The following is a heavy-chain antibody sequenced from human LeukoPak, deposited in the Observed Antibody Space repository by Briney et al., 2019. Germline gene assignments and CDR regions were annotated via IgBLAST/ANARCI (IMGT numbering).Heavy chain of an antibody. CDR3: ARDRYDYVWGSYRYTFDY. J-gene: IGHJ4*02. Sequence: GGSLRLSCAASGFTFSSYSMNWVRQAPGKGLEWVSYISSSSSTIYYADSVKGRFTISRDDAKNSLYLQMNSLRAEDTAVYYCARDRYDYVWGSYRYTFDYWGQGTLVTVSS. D-gene: IGHD3-16*02. CDR2: ISSSSSTI. V-gene: IGHV3-48*01. CDR1: GFTFSSYS.